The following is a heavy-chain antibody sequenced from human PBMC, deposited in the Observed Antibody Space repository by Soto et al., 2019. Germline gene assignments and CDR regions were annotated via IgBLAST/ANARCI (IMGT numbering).Heavy chain of an antibody. V-gene: IGHV1-69*01. J-gene: IGHJ4*02. Sequence: QVQLVQSGAEVKKPGSSVKVSCKASGGTFSKHTISWVRQAPGQGLEWMGGIMPVFGRPNYAQKFQGRVTITADEYTRTAYMELSRLKSDDTAVYYCARQFDYDTSGYYYAYWGQGTQVTVSS. CDR1: GGTFSKHT. CDR3: ARQFDYDTSGYYYAY. CDR2: IMPVFGRP. D-gene: IGHD3-22*01.